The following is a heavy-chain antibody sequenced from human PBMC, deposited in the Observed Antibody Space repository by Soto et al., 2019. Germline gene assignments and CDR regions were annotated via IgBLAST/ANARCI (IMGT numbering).Heavy chain of an antibody. V-gene: IGHV4-59*01. J-gene: IGHJ6*03. CDR2: VYNSGTT. D-gene: IGHD2-2*01. CDR3: ARDMGYCTTTSCHAGPLFYYMDV. CDR1: GGSISSYH. Sequence: QVQLQESGPGLVKPSETLSLTCTVFGGSISSYHWSWIRQPPGKGLEWIGEVYNSGTTNYNPSLKNRVTISADTSKNHLSLSLSSVTAADTAVYFCARDMGYCTTTSCHAGPLFYYMDVWGKGTTVTVSS.